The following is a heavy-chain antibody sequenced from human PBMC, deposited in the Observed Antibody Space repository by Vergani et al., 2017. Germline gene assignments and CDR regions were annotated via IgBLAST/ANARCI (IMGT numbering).Heavy chain of an antibody. CDR3: ARRWAIYASGTYYGAFDI. D-gene: IGHD3-10*01. CDR2: IYPGDSDT. J-gene: IGHJ3*02. Sequence: EVQLVQSGAEVKKPGESLKISCKGSGYNFASYWIGWVRQMPGKGLEWMGIIYPGDSDTRYSPSFKGLVTISADTSISTAYLQWSSLKASDTAMYYCARRWAIYASGTYYGAFDIWGQGTMVTVSS. V-gene: IGHV5-51*01. CDR1: GYNFASYW.